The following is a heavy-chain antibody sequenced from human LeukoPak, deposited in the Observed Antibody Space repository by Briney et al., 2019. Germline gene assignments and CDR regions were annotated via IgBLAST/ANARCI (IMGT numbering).Heavy chain of an antibody. J-gene: IGHJ4*02. Sequence: SETLSLTCTVSGASINSSDYFWNWIRQPPGKGLEWIGYISYSGSTYYSPSLSSRLTISVDTSKNQFSLKLTSVTAADTAVYYCARGRDGYNYNWGQGTLVTVSS. CDR2: ISYSGST. CDR1: GASINSSDYF. CDR3: ARGRDGYNYN. D-gene: IGHD5-24*01. V-gene: IGHV4-30-4*08.